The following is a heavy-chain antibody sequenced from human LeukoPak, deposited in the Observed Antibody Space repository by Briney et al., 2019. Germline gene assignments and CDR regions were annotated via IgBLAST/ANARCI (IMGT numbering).Heavy chain of an antibody. J-gene: IGHJ4*02. CDR1: GFTFSSYS. CDR3: ARDHPFRYCSSTSGYAWDY. D-gene: IGHD2-2*01. V-gene: IGHV3-21*01. CDR2: ISSSSSYI. Sequence: GGSLRLSCAASGFTFSSYSMNWVRQAPGKGLEWVSSISSSSSYIYYADSVKGRFTISRDNAKNSLYLQMNSLRAEDTAVYYCARDHPFRYCSSTSGYAWDYWGQGTLVTVSS.